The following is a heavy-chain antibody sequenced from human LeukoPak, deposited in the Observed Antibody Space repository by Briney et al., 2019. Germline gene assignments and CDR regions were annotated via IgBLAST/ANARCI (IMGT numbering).Heavy chain of an antibody. CDR3: VRRTAGPRTFDY. V-gene: IGHV5-51*01. Sequence: GESLKISCKASGYSFTSSYWIGWVRQTPGKGLEWMGVIYPADFNTIYSPSFQVQVTISADKSTSTAYLQWTSLKASDTGMYYFVRRTAGPRTFDYWGQGTLVTVSS. D-gene: IGHD1-1*01. J-gene: IGHJ4*02. CDR2: IYPADFNT. CDR1: GYSFTSSYW.